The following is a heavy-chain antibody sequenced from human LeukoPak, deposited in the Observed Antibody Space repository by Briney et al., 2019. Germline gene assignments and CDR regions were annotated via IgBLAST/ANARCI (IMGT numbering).Heavy chain of an antibody. CDR1: GGSISSYY. CDR2: IYYSGST. J-gene: IGHJ4*02. CDR3: ARRLSGYSYGFEDY. D-gene: IGHD5-18*01. V-gene: IGHV4-59*01. Sequence: SETLSLTCTVSGGSISSYYWSWIRQPPGKGLEWIGYIYYSGSTNYNPSLKSRVTISVDTSKSQFSLKLSSVTAADTAVYYCARRLSGYSYGFEDYWGQGTLVTVSS.